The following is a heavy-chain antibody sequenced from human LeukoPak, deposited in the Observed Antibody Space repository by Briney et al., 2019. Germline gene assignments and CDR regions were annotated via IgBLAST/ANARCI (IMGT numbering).Heavy chain of an antibody. Sequence: ASVKVSCKASGYTFTSYGISWVRQAPGQGLEWMGWISAYNGNTNYAQKLQGRVTITADESTSTAYMELSSLRSEDTAVYYCARLGLDYYDSVDYWGQGTLVTVSS. D-gene: IGHD3-22*01. CDR3: ARLGLDYYDSVDY. J-gene: IGHJ4*02. CDR1: GYTFTSYG. V-gene: IGHV1-18*01. CDR2: ISAYNGNT.